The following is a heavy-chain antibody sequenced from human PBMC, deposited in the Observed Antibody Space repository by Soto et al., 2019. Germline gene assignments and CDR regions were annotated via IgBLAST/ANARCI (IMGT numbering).Heavy chain of an antibody. CDR1: GGSFSGYY. J-gene: IGHJ4*02. D-gene: IGHD2-2*01. CDR3: ARDPPLPAAMVD. Sequence: PSETLSLTCAVYGGSFSGYYWSWIRQPPGKGLEWIGEINHSGSTNYNPSLKSRVTISVDTSKNQFSLKLSSVTAADTALYYCARDPPLPAAMVDWGQGTLVTVSS. V-gene: IGHV4-34*01. CDR2: INHSGST.